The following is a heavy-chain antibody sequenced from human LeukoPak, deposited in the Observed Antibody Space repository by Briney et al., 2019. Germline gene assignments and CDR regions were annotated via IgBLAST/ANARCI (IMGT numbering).Heavy chain of an antibody. D-gene: IGHD2-21*01. J-gene: IGHJ3*01. CDR1: GFTLSINY. CDR3: ARRIVLGQNDDVFYL. CDR2: ISYSGST. V-gene: IGHV4-59*01. Sequence: SETLSLTCTVSGFTLSINYWSWVRQFPGKGLEWIGYISYSGSTNYNPSLKSRVTISSDTSRNLFFLSLTSVTAADTAVYYCARRIVLGQNDDVFYLWGQGTMVTVSS.